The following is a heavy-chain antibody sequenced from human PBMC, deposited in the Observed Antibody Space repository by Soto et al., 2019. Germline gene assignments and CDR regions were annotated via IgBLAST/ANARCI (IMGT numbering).Heavy chain of an antibody. Sequence: SQTLSLTCAISGDSVSSTSAGWNWIRQSPSRGLEWLGRTYYRSKWYSDSAVSVKSRITINPDTSKNQFSLQPNSVTPEDTAVYYCARVISGARVFDTWGQGTLVTVSS. CDR3: ARVISGARVFDT. CDR2: TYYRSKWYS. CDR1: GDSVSSTSAG. D-gene: IGHD3-10*01. J-gene: IGHJ4*02. V-gene: IGHV6-1*01.